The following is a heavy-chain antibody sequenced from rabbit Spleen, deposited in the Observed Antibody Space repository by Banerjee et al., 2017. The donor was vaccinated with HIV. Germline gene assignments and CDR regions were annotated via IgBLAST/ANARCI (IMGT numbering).Heavy chain of an antibody. J-gene: IGHJ4*01. Sequence: QSLEESGGDLVKPGASLTLTCTASGFSFSGSHYMCWVRQAPGKGLEWIASIAADSRTHYASWVKGRFTISRTSSTTVTLQMTSLTAADTATYFCARGDGGSSDWGGLWGPGTLVTVS. V-gene: IGHV1S40*01. CDR2: IAADSRT. CDR1: GFSFSGSHY. D-gene: IGHD4-1*01. CDR3: ARGDGGSSDWGGL.